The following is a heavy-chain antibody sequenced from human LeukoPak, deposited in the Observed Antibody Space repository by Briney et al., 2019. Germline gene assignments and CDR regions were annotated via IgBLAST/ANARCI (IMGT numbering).Heavy chain of an antibody. V-gene: IGHV4-38-2*02. Sequence: SETLSLTCTVSGYSISSGYYWGWIRQPPGKGLEWIGSIYHSGSTYYNPSLKSRVTISVDTSKNQFSLKLSSVTAADTAVYYCARFRTGMGAFDIWGQGTMVTVSS. CDR2: IYHSGST. CDR1: GYSISSGYY. D-gene: IGHD1-1*01. J-gene: IGHJ3*02. CDR3: ARFRTGMGAFDI.